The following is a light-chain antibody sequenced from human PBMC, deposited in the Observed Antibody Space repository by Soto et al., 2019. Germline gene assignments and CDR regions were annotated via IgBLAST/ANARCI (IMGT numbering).Light chain of an antibody. Sequence: QSVLTQPPSASGTPGQSVTISCSGSSSNIGSNTGNWYQQLPGTAPKLLIYNNNQRPSGVPDRFSGSKSGTSASLAISGLQSEDEADYYCAAWDDSLNGLVFGTGTKLTVL. CDR3: AAWDDSLNGLV. V-gene: IGLV1-44*01. J-gene: IGLJ1*01. CDR2: NNN. CDR1: SSNIGSNT.